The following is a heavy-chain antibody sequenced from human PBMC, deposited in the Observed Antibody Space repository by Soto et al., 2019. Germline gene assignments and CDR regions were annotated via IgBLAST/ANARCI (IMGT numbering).Heavy chain of an antibody. Sequence: QVQLVQSGAEMKKPGSSVKVSCQSSGGTFNTYAMNWVRQAPGQGPEWMGDISPMFGAANYAPKFQGRVTITADESTGTSYMQLSSFTSDDTALFFCAREVQVHTPAFVYWGQGTLVTVSS. D-gene: IGHD3-10*01. V-gene: IGHV1-69*19. CDR1: GGTFNTYA. CDR2: ISPMFGAA. J-gene: IGHJ4*02. CDR3: AREVQVHTPAFVY.